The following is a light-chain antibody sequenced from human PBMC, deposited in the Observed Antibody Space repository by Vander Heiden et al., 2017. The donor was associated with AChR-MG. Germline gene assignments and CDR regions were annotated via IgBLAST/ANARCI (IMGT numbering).Light chain of an antibody. CDR2: SNN. V-gene: IGLV1-44*01. CDR1: SPNIGSNT. Sequence: QSVLTQPPSASGTPGPRVTISSSGSSPNIGSNTVNWYQQLPGTAPNLLIYSNNQRPSGVPDRFSGSKSGTSASLAIRGLKLEDEADYYCAAWDDSLYVVFGGGTKLTVL. CDR3: AAWDDSLYVV. J-gene: IGLJ2*01.